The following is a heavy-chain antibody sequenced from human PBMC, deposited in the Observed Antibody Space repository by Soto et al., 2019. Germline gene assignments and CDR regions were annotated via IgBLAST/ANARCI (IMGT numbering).Heavy chain of an antibody. CDR1: GFTFRSYA. CDR3: VKDDMGGWDY. CDR2: ITSNGGST. Sequence: GGSLRLSCSASGFTFRSYAMNWIRQAPGKGLEYVSAITSNGGSTYYADSVKGRFTISRDNSKNTLYLQMSSLRTEDTAVYYCVKDDMGGWDYWRQGTLVTVSS. V-gene: IGHV3-64D*06. D-gene: IGHD3-9*01. J-gene: IGHJ4*02.